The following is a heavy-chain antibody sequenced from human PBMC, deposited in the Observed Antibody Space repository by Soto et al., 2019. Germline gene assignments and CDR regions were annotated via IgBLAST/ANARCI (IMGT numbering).Heavy chain of an antibody. J-gene: IGHJ3*02. D-gene: IGHD1-1*01. V-gene: IGHV4-59*01. CDR2: IYYSGST. CDR1: GGSISSYY. Sequence: QVQLQESGPGLVKPSETLSLTCTVSGGSISSYYWSWIRQPPGKGLEWIGYIYYSGSTNYNPSLKSRVTISVDTSKNQFSLKLSSVTAADTAVYYCARGTSGDGTNAFDIWGQGTMVTVSS. CDR3: ARGTSGDGTNAFDI.